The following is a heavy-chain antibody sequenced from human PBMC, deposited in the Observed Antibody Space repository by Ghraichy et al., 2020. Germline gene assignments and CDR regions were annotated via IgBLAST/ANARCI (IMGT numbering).Heavy chain of an antibody. D-gene: IGHD1-26*01. Sequence: SDTLSLTCAVYGGSFSGYYWSWIRQPPGKGLEWIGEINHSGSTNYNPSLKSRVTISVDTSKNQFSLKLSSVTAADTAVYYCARVLRFIVGATNLGSNYFDYWGQGTLVTVSS. CDR1: GGSFSGYY. J-gene: IGHJ4*02. CDR2: INHSGST. CDR3: ARVLRFIVGATNLGSNYFDY. V-gene: IGHV4-34*01.